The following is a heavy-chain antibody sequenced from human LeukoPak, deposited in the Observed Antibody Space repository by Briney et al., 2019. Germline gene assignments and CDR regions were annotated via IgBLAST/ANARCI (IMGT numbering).Heavy chain of an antibody. CDR1: GGTFSSYA. CDR2: IIPIFGTA. J-gene: IGHJ5*02. CDR3: AKGPLVPAAIGPFDP. D-gene: IGHD2-2*01. V-gene: IGHV1-69*05. Sequence: SVKVSCKASGGTFSSYAISWVRQAPGQGLEWMGGIIPIFGTANYAQKFQGRVTITTDESTSTAYMELSSLRSEDTAVYYCAKGPLVPAAIGPFDPWGQGTLVTVSS.